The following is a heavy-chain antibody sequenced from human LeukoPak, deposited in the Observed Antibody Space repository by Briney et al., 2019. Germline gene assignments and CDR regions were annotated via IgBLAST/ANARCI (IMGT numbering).Heavy chain of an antibody. J-gene: IGHJ3*02. CDR2: IYYSGST. CDR3: AKYSSSGPGVDAFDI. V-gene: IGHV4-39*01. Sequence: SETLSLTCTVSGGSISSSSYYWGWIRQPPGKGLEWIGSIYYSGSTYYNPSLKSRVTISVDTSKNQFSLKLSSVTAADTAVYYCAKYSSSGPGVDAFDIWGQGTMVTVSS. D-gene: IGHD6-6*01. CDR1: GGSISSSSYY.